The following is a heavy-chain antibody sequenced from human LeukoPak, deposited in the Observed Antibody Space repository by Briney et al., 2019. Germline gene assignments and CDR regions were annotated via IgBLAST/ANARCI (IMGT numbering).Heavy chain of an antibody. V-gene: IGHV3-53*01. J-gene: IGHJ4*02. Sequence: GGSLRLSCAASGFTVSSTYMSWLRQPPGQGLEWVSLIYSSGSTFYADSVQGRFTISRDNYKNTLYLQMNSLRAEDTAMYYCARDTSSFPNYFDFWGQGTLVTVSS. CDR2: IYSSGST. D-gene: IGHD2-2*01. CDR1: GFTVSSTY. CDR3: ARDTSSFPNYFDF.